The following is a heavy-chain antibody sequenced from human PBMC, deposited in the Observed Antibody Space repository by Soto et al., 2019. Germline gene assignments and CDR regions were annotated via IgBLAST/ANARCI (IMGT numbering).Heavy chain of an antibody. D-gene: IGHD3-16*01. J-gene: IGHJ4*02. CDR2: IYSGGST. V-gene: IGHV3-66*01. CDR1: VFTVSSNY. Sequence: EVQLVESGGGLVQPGGCLRLSCAASVFTVSSNYMSWVRQAPGKGLEWVSVIYSGGSTYYADSVKGRFTISRDNSKNTLYLQMNSLRAEDTAVYYCARVFTFGGPNVDYWGQGTLVTVSS. CDR3: ARVFTFGGPNVDY.